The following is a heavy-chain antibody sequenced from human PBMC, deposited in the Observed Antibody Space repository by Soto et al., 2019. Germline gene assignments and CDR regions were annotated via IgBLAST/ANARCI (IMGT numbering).Heavy chain of an antibody. D-gene: IGHD3-22*01. J-gene: IGHJ4*02. Sequence: GGSLRLSCTASGFTFDDHHMSWFRQAPGKGLEWVSSISSSSSTIYYADSVKGRFTISRDNAKNSLYLQMNSLRAEDTPVYYCAREIYDSSGYYAPFDYWGQGTLVTVSS. CDR1: GFTFDDHH. CDR3: AREIYDSSGYYAPFDY. CDR2: ISSSSSTI. V-gene: IGHV3-48*01.